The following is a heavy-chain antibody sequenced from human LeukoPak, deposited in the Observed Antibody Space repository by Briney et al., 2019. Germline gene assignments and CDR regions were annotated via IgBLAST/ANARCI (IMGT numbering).Heavy chain of an antibody. CDR3: ARGADGVSSNSRGWFDP. CDR1: GFTFSSYE. J-gene: IGHJ5*02. D-gene: IGHD2-15*01. V-gene: IGHV3-21*01. CDR2: IRTSSSYI. Sequence: GGSLRLSCAASGFTFSSYEMNWVRQAPGKGLEWVSSIRTSSSYIYYADSVRGRFTISRDNAKNSLYLQMNSLRAEDTAVYSCARGADGVSSNSRGWFDPWGQGTLVTVSS.